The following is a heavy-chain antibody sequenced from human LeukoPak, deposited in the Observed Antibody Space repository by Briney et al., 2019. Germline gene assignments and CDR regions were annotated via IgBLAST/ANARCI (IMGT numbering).Heavy chain of an antibody. V-gene: IGHV1-8*01. CDR2: MNPNSGNT. CDR3: ATHDPTYYYDSSGYYYALWY. Sequence: ASVKVSCKASGYTFTSYDINWVRQATGQGLEWMGWMNPNSGNTGYAQKFQGRVTMTRNTSISTAYMELSSLRSEDTAVYYCATHDPTYYYDSSGYYYALWYWGQGTLVTVSS. CDR1: GYTFTSYD. J-gene: IGHJ4*02. D-gene: IGHD3-22*01.